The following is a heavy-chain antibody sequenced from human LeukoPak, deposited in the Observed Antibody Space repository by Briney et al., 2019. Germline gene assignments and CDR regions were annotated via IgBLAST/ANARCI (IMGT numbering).Heavy chain of an antibody. J-gene: IGHJ5*02. CDR2: ITSSGGIT. CDR1: GFTFSGYW. V-gene: IGHV3-48*04. CDR3: AGERNCGGDCYQGSWFDP. Sequence: QAGGSLRLSCAASGFTFSGYWMHWVRQAPGKGLDWVSYITSSGGITYYADSVKGRFTVSRDNAKNSLYLQMNSLRAEDTAVYYCAGERNCGGDCYQGSWFDPWGQGTLVTVSS. D-gene: IGHD2-21*02.